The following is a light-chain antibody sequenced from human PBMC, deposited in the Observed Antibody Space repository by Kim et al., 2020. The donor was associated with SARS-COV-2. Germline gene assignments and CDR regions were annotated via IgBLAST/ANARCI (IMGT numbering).Light chain of an antibody. J-gene: IGKJ1*01. CDR1: EGIRNY. V-gene: IGKV1-27*01. Sequence: GDRVPSTWREKEGIRNYLAWSPQKPGQVPERLIYAASPLQSGIPSRFSGSGSGTDFTHTISSLQPADIATYYCKKYNSGHRTFGQGTKVNI. CDR2: AAS. CDR3: KKYNSGHRT.